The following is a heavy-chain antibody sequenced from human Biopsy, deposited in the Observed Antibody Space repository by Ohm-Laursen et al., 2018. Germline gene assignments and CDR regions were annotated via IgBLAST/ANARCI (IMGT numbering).Heavy chain of an antibody. V-gene: IGHV4-4*07. D-gene: IGHD3-22*01. J-gene: IGHJ3*01. CDR3: ASVVVGPTNDAFDL. CDR1: GGAINNYY. CDR2: IYPGGST. Sequence: GTLSLTCNVSGGAINNYYWSWIRQPAGKGPEWIGRIYPGGSTNYNPSLKSRVTMSVDTSKKQLSLRLRSVTAADTAMYYCASVVVGPTNDAFDLWGQGTMVVVSS.